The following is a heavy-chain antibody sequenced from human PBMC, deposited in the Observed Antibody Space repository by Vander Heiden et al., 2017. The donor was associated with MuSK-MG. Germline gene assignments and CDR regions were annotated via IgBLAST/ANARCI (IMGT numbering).Heavy chain of an antibody. Sequence: QVQLVQSGAELTNPGASVQVSSTVSVYTLTELSMHWVRQAPGKGLEWMGGFDPEDGETIYAQKFQGRVTMTEDTSTDTAYMELSSLRSEDTAVYYCATDSRGGYVDFDYWGQGTLVTVSS. J-gene: IGHJ4*02. D-gene: IGHD5-12*01. V-gene: IGHV1-24*01. CDR3: ATDSRGGYVDFDY. CDR2: FDPEDGET. CDR1: VYTLTELS.